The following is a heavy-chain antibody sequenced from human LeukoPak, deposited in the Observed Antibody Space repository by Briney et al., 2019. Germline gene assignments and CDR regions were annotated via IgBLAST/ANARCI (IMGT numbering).Heavy chain of an antibody. J-gene: IGHJ5*02. Sequence: GGSLRLSCATSGFTFSNAWMNWVRQAPGKGLEWVGRIRSNSDGGTIDYAAPVKGRFALTRDDSKNTLYLQMNSLQTEDTAVYYCATDFYDTTWGQGTLVTVSS. CDR2: IRSNSDGGTI. V-gene: IGHV3-15*07. D-gene: IGHD3-22*01. CDR3: ATDFYDTT. CDR1: GFTFSNAW.